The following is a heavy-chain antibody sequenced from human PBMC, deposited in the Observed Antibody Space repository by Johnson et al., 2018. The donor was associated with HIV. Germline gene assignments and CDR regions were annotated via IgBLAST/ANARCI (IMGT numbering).Heavy chain of an antibody. J-gene: IGHJ3*02. V-gene: IGHV3-33*08. CDR2: IWYDGSNK. CDR3: ARGAGQRGTFSSGFDI. Sequence: QVQLVESGGGLVQPGGSLRLSCAASGFTFSSYAMSWVRQAPGKGLEWVAVIWYDGSNKYYADSVKGRFTISRDNSKNTLYLQMGSLSAEDMAVYYCARGAGQRGTFSSGFDIWGQGTMVTVSS. D-gene: IGHD3-16*01. CDR1: GFTFSSYA.